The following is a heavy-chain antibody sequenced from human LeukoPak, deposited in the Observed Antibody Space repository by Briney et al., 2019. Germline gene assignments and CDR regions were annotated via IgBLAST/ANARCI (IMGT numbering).Heavy chain of an antibody. CDR1: GGSISSYY. J-gene: IGHJ5*02. CDR3: ARGVVPAAYRGAWFDP. Sequence: SETLSLTCTVSGGSISSYYWSWIRQPPGNGLEWIGYIYYTGSTNYNPSLKSRVTISVDTSKNQFSLKLSSVTAADTAVYYCARGVVPAAYRGAWFDPWGQGTLVTVSS. V-gene: IGHV4-59*12. CDR2: IYYTGST. D-gene: IGHD2-2*01.